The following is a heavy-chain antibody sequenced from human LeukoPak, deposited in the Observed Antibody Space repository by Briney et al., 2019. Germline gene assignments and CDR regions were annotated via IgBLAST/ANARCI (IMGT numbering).Heavy chain of an antibody. J-gene: IGHJ6*02. Sequence: GGSLRLSCAASGFTFDDYAMHWVRQAPGKGLEWVSGISWNSGSIGYADSVKGRFTISRDHSKITLYLQMNSLRVEDTAVYYCARAPAAIYGMDVWGQGTTVTVSS. CDR2: ISWNSGSI. CDR3: ARAPAAIYGMDV. D-gene: IGHD2-2*01. CDR1: GFTFDDYA. V-gene: IGHV3-9*01.